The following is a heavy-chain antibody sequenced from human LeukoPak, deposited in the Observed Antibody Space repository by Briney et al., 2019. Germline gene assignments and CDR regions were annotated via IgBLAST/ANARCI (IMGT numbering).Heavy chain of an antibody. J-gene: IGHJ4*02. CDR1: GGSISSSTYY. Sequence: SETLSLTCTVSGGSISSSTYYWGWIRQHPGKGLEWIGYIYYSGSTYYNPSLKSRVTISVDTSKNQFSLKLSSVTAADTAVYYCARGGDYGDYVDYWGQGTLVTVSS. CDR3: ARGGDYGDYVDY. V-gene: IGHV4-31*03. D-gene: IGHD4-17*01. CDR2: IYYSGST.